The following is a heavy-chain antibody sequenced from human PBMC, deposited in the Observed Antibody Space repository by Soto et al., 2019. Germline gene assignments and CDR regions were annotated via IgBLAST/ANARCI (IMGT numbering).Heavy chain of an antibody. Sequence: SETLSLTCTVSGGSISSYYWSWIRQPPGKGLDWIGYIYYTEKTNYNPSLKSRVTISVDTSKNQFSLKLSSVTAADTAVYFCARGRAGDYLSGVMLFDIWGQGTMVTVSS. D-gene: IGHD2-21*01. CDR1: GGSISSYY. CDR3: ARGRAGDYLSGVMLFDI. J-gene: IGHJ3*02. V-gene: IGHV4-59*12. CDR2: IYYTEKT.